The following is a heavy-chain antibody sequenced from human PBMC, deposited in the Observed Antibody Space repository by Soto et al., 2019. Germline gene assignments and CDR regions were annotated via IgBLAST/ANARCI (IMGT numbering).Heavy chain of an antibody. V-gene: IGHV3-48*01. CDR2: ISSSSSTI. CDR3: ARDPGYDFWSGSWRGSYYYYMDV. J-gene: IGHJ6*03. CDR1: GFTFSSYS. Sequence: GGSLRLSCAASGFTFSSYSMNWVRQAPGKGLEWVSYISSSSSTIYYADSVKGRFTNSRDNAKNSLYLQMNSLRAEDTAVYYCARDPGYDFWSGSWRGSYYYYMDVWGKGTTVTVSS. D-gene: IGHD3-3*01.